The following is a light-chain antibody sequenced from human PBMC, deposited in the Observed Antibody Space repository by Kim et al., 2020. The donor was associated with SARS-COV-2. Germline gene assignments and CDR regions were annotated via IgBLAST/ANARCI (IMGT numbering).Light chain of an antibody. CDR3: SSYAGNSIIV. Sequence: GQSVTISCTGGSSDVGDYNYVSWYQHHPGKAPRLIIYEIDRRPAGVPNRFSGSKTGSSASLTVSGLQADDEADYYCSSYAGNSIIVFGAGTKVTVL. J-gene: IGLJ1*01. CDR1: SSDVGDYNY. CDR2: EID. V-gene: IGLV2-8*01.